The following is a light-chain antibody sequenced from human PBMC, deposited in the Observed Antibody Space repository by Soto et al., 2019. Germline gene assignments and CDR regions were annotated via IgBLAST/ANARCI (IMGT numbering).Light chain of an antibody. J-gene: IGKJ5*01. V-gene: IGKV3-11*01. Sequence: EVVLTQSPATLSLSPGDRATLSCRASQSVSSHFAWYQQKSGQAPRLLIYDASKRATGIPARFSGSGSGTDFTLTISSLEPEDFALYYCQQTYRIPPTFGQGTRLEIK. CDR1: QSVSSH. CDR3: QQTYRIPPT. CDR2: DAS.